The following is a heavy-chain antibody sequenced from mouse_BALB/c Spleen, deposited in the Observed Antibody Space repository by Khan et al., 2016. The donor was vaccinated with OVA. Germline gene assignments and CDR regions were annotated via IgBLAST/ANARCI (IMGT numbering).Heavy chain of an antibody. CDR1: GFSLTSYG. D-gene: IGHD2-3*01. J-gene: IGHJ4*01. Sequence: QMQLEESGPGLVAPSQSLSITCTVSGFSLTSYGVHWVRQPPGKGLEWLGVIWAGGSTHYNSALMSRLSISKDNSKSQVFLKMNSLQTDDTAMYYCARGDGYYEDAMDYWGQGTSVTVSS. CDR2: IWAGGST. V-gene: IGHV2-9*02. CDR3: ARGDGYYEDAMDY.